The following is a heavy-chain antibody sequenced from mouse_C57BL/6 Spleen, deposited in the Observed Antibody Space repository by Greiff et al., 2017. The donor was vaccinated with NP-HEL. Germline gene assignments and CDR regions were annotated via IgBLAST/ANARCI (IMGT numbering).Heavy chain of an antibody. CDR3: ARKSTVGFDY. J-gene: IGHJ2*01. CDR2: IDPSDSYT. Sequence: QVQLQQPGAELVRPGTSVKLSCKASGYTFTSYWMHWVKQRPGQGLEWIGVIDPSDSYTNYNQKFKGKATLTVDTSYSTAYMQLSSLTSEDSAVYYCARKSTVGFDYWGQGTTLTVSS. CDR1: GYTFTSYW. V-gene: IGHV1-59*01. D-gene: IGHD1-1*01.